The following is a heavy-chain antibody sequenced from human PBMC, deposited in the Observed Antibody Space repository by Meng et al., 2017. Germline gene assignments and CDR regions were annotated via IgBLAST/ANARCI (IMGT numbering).Heavy chain of an antibody. CDR3: ASQTNTYYDYVWGSYRTFGFDY. J-gene: IGHJ4*02. D-gene: IGHD3-16*02. V-gene: IGHV3-33*01. CDR1: GFTLSSYG. CDR2: IWYDGSNK. Sequence: AGSLRLSCAVSGFTLSSYGMHWVRHAPGKGLEWVAVIWYDGSNKYYADSVKGRFTISRDNSKNTLYLQMNSLRAEDTAVYYCASQTNTYYDYVWGSYRTFGFDYWGQGTLVTVSS.